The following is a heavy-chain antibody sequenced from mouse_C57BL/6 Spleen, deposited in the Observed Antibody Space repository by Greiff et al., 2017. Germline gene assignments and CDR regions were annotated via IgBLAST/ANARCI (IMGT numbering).Heavy chain of an antibody. CDR1: GFNIKNTY. CDR2: IDPANGNT. J-gene: IGHJ1*03. V-gene: IGHV14-3*01. Sequence: VQLQQSVAELVRPGASVKLSCTASGFNIKNTYMHWVKQRPEQGLEWIGRIDPANGNTKYAPKFQGKATITADTSSTTAYLQLSSLTSEDTAIYYCARLDYGSSFSYWYFDVGRTGTTVTVSS. D-gene: IGHD1-1*01. CDR3: ARLDYGSSFSYWYFDV.